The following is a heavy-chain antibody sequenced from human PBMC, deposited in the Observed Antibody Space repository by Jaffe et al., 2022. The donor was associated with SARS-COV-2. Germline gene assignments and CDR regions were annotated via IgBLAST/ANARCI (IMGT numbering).Heavy chain of an antibody. J-gene: IGHJ6*02. Sequence: QVQLIQSGAVVKRPGASVKVSCKISGYTLTESPMHWVRQAPGKGLEWMGRFDPEAGETFYAQKFQGRVTMTEDTSTETAYLDLSSLRSEDTAVYFCATRRPDVLTGHFGFRGMDVWGQGTTVTVSS. CDR1: GYTLTESP. D-gene: IGHD3-9*01. V-gene: IGHV1-24*01. CDR2: FDPEAGET. CDR3: ATRRPDVLTGHFGFRGMDV.